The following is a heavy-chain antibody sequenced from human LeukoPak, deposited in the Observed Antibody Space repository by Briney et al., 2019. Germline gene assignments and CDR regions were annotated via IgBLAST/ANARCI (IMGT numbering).Heavy chain of an antibody. CDR1: GFTFSSYA. D-gene: IGHD5-12*01. V-gene: IGHV3-23*01. CDR3: ARDSGYENYYYYGMDV. Sequence: GGSLRLSCAASGFTFSSYAMSWVRQAPGKGLEWVSAISGSGGSTYYADSVKGRFTISRDNSKNTLYLQMNSLRAEDTAVYYCARDSGYENYYYYGMDVWGQGTTVTVSS. CDR2: ISGSGGST. J-gene: IGHJ6*02.